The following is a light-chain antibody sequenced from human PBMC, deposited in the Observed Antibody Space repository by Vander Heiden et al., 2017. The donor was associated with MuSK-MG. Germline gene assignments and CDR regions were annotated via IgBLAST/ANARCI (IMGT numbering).Light chain of an antibody. J-gene: IGKJ4*01. CDR1: QGFSNY. CDR3: QKYNSAPLT. CDR2: AAS. V-gene: IGKV1-27*01. Sequence: IQLTPTPSSLSASVGDRVTITCRASQGFSNYLAWYQQKPGKVPKLLIYAASTLQSGVPSRFSGSGSGTDFTLTISSLQPEDVATYYCQKYNSAPLTFGGGTKVEIK.